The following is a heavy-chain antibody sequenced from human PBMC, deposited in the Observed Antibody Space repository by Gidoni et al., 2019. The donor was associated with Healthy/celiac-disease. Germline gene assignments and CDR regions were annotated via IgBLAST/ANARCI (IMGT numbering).Heavy chain of an antibody. CDR3: ARGVVAVAVYYYYYYMDV. CDR1: GGSFSGYY. V-gene: IGHV4-34*01. Sequence: QVQLQQWGAGLLKPSETLSLTCAVYGGSFSGYYWSWIRQPPGKGLEWIGEINHSGSTNYNPSLKSRVTISVDTSKNQFSLKLSSVTAADTAVYYCARGVVAVAVYYYYYYMDVWGKGTTVTVSS. CDR2: INHSGST. D-gene: IGHD6-19*01. J-gene: IGHJ6*03.